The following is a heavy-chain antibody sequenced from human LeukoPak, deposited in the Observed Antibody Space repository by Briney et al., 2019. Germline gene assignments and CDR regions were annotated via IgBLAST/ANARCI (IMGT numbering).Heavy chain of an antibody. CDR3: ARDYYYDRSGWYYYYYMDV. Sequence: ASVKVSCKASGYTFTSYGISWVRQAPGQGLEWMGWISAYNGNTNYAQKLQGRVTMTTDTSTSTAYMELRSLRSDDTAVYYCARDYYYDRSGWYYYYYMDVWGKGTTVTVSS. V-gene: IGHV1-18*01. CDR2: ISAYNGNT. J-gene: IGHJ6*03. CDR1: GYTFTSYG. D-gene: IGHD3-22*01.